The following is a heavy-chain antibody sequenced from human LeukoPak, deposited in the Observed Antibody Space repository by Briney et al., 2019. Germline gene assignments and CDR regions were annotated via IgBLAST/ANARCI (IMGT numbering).Heavy chain of an antibody. CDR1: GFTFSSYE. CDR3: ARDEDYSGLDY. Sequence: PGGSLRLSCAASGFTFSSYEMNWVRQAPGKGLEWVSYISSSGSTIYYADSVKGRFTISRDNAKNSLYLQMNSLRPEDTAVYYCARDEDYSGLDYWGQGTLVTVSS. D-gene: IGHD6-19*01. V-gene: IGHV3-48*03. J-gene: IGHJ4*02. CDR2: ISSSGSTI.